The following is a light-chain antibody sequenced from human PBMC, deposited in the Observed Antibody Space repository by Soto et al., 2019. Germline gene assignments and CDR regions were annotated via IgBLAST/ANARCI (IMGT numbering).Light chain of an antibody. CDR2: EVS. Sequence: QSVLTQPASVSGSPGQSITIPCTGTSSDVGGYNYVSWYQQHPGKVPKLIIYEVSNRPSGISNRFSGSKSGNTASLTISGLQAEDEADYYCSSYASTSALVFGGGTKLTVL. J-gene: IGLJ3*02. V-gene: IGLV2-14*01. CDR1: SSDVGGYNY. CDR3: SSYASTSALV.